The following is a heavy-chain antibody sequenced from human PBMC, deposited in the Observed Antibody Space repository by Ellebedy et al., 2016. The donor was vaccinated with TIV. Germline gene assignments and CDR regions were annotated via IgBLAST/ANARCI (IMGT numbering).Heavy chain of an antibody. CDR2: ISSSVTTV. J-gene: IGHJ4*02. CDR3: ARVRQGSGGYNF. D-gene: IGHD5-12*01. Sequence: GESLKISCAASGFTFSDYYMSWIRQAPGKGLEWISYISSSVTTVYYADSVKGRFTISRDNAKNSLYLQMNNLRVEDTAMYYCARVRQGSGGYNFWGQGTLVTVSS. V-gene: IGHV3-11*01. CDR1: GFTFSDYY.